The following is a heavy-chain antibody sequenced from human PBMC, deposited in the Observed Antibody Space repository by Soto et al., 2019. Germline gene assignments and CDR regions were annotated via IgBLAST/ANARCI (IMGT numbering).Heavy chain of an antibody. CDR1: GGSISSSSYY. J-gene: IGHJ5*02. D-gene: IGHD3-10*01. Sequence: QLQLQESGPGLVKPSETLSLTCTVSGGSISSSSYYWGWIRQPPGTGLEWIGTIYYSGTTYYNPSPRGRGPITRSPVKDQVPLKLTFGDGGDTAGYFCARGQEIWVGGPWGQGTLVTVSS. CDR2: IYYSGTT. CDR3: ARGQEIWVGGP. V-gene: IGHV4-39*01.